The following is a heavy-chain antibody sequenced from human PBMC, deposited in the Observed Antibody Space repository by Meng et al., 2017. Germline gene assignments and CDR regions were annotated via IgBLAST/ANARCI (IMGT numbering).Heavy chain of an antibody. Sequence: GKRGQAVAEVKKPGSSVKVSCKASGGTFSSYAISWVRQAPGQGLEWMGGIIPIFGTANYAQKFQGRVTITADKSTSTAYMELSSLRSEDTAVYYCARGVGYGGNSLYFDYWGQGTLVTVSS. CDR1: GGTFSSYA. D-gene: IGHD4-23*01. CDR2: IIPIFGTA. J-gene: IGHJ4*02. CDR3: ARGVGYGGNSLYFDY. V-gene: IGHV1-69*06.